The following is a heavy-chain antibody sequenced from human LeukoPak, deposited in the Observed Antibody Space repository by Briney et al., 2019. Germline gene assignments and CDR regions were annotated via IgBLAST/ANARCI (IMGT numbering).Heavy chain of an antibody. J-gene: IGHJ3*01. CDR1: GFTFSSYW. CDR3: VSETVAL. V-gene: IGHV3-7*01. Sequence: GGSLRLSCAASGFTFSSYWMTWVRQAPGKGLQWVASIKKDGSEKFDVDSVKGRFNIFRENIKNSLYLHMRSLRVEDTAVYYCVSETVALWGQGTMVTVSS. CDR2: IKKDGSEK. D-gene: IGHD6-19*01.